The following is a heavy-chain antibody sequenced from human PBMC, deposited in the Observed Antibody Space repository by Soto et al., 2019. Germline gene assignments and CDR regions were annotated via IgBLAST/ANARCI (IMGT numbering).Heavy chain of an antibody. V-gene: IGHV1-69*01. CDR2: IIPIFGTA. CDR3: ARGVGDTDY. J-gene: IGHJ4*02. CDR1: GFTFSSYA. D-gene: IGHD2-21*01. Sequence: VQLVESGGGLVQPGGSLRLSCAASGFTFSSYAISWVRQAPGQGLEWMGGIIPIFGTANYAQKFQGRVTITADESTSTAYMELSSLRSEDTAVYYCARGVGDTDYWGQGTLVTVSS.